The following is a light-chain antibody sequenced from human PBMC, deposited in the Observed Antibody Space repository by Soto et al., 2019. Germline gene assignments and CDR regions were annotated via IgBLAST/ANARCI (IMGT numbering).Light chain of an antibody. J-gene: IGKJ2*01. CDR1: QSVSSSY. V-gene: IGKV3-20*01. CDR2: GAS. Sequence: EIVLTQSPGTLSLSPGESATLSCRASQSVSSSYLAWYRQKPGQAPRLLIYGASSRATGIPDRFSGSGSGTDFTLTISRLEPEDFAVYYCQQYGSSPPRYTFGQGTKLEIK. CDR3: QQYGSSPPRYT.